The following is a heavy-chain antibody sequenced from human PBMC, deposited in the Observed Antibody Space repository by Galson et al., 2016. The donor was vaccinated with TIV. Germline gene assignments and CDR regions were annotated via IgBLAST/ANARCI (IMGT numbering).Heavy chain of an antibody. Sequence: SLRLSCAASGFTFSSYGMHWVRQAPGKGLEWVAVIWYDGSNKYYADSVKGRFTISRDNSMNTLYLQMNSLRAEDTAVYYCAKDSGSYFSYWYFDLWGRGTLVTVSS. V-gene: IGHV3-33*06. CDR1: GFTFSSYG. CDR2: IWYDGSNK. D-gene: IGHD3-10*01. CDR3: AKDSGSYFSYWYFDL. J-gene: IGHJ2*01.